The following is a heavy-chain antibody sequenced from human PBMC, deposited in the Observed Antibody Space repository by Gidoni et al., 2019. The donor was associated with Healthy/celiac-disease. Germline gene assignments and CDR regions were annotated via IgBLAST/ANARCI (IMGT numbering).Heavy chain of an antibody. CDR1: GFTFTSSA. V-gene: IGHV1-58*02. J-gene: IGHJ6*03. CDR3: AADSSSSSWYLPTHYYMDV. D-gene: IGHD6-13*01. Sequence: QMQLVQSGPEVKKPGTSVKVSCKASGFTFTSSARQWVRQARGQRLEWIGWIVVGSGNTNYAQKFQERVTITRDMSTSTAYMELSSLRSEDTAVYYCAADSSSSSWYLPTHYYMDVWGKGTTVTVSS. CDR2: IVVGSGNT.